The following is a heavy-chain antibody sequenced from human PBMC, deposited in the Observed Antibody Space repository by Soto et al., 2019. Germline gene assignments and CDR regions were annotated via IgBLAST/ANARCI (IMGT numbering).Heavy chain of an antibody. CDR1: GFTFNNYA. J-gene: IGHJ4*02. V-gene: IGHV3-23*01. CDR2: ITDSGDDT. Sequence: GGSLRLSCAASGFTFNNYAMGWVRQAPGKGLEWVSAITDSGDDTYYIDSVRGRFTISRDNSKSTLYLQMNSLRAEDTAIYYCAKLGSSSWSPHYYFDYWGQGTLVTVSS. D-gene: IGHD2-2*01. CDR3: AKLGSSSWSPHYYFDY.